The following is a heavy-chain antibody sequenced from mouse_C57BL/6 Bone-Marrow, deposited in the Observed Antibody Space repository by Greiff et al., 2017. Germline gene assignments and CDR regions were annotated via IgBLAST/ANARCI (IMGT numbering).Heavy chain of an antibody. CDR2: IHPNSGST. D-gene: IGHD2-12*01. V-gene: IGHV1-64*01. CDR3: ARGGYYYNYAMDY. CDR1: GYTFTSYW. Sequence: VQLQQPGAELVKPGASVKLSCKASGYTFTSYWMHWVKQRPGQGLEWIGMIHPNSGSTNYNEKFKSKAKLTVDKSSSTAYMQLSSLTAEDSAVYYCARGGYYYNYAMDYWGQGTSVTVSS. J-gene: IGHJ4*01.